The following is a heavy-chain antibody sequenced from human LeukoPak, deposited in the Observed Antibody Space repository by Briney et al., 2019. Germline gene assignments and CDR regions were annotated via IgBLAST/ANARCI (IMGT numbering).Heavy chain of an antibody. D-gene: IGHD3-22*01. CDR3: VRLLYYDSSGYSPDY. V-gene: IGHV5-51*01. CDR2: IYPGDSDT. Sequence: GESLKISCKDSGYSFTSNWIGWVRQMPGKGLEWRGIIYPGDSDTRYSPSFQGQVTISADKSITTAYLQWSSLKASDTAMYYCVRLLYYDSSGYSPDYWGQGTLVTVSS. CDR1: GYSFTSNW. J-gene: IGHJ4*02.